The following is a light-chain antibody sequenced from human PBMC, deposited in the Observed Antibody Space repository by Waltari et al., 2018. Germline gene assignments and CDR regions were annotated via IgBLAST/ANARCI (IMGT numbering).Light chain of an antibody. CDR1: RSDVGGYNY. V-gene: IGLV2-14*03. CDR2: DVS. J-gene: IGLJ3*02. Sequence: QSALTQPASVSGPPGQAITLSCTGTRSDVGGYNYVSWYHQHPGKAPKRMLYDVSSRPSGVSNRFSGSKSGNTASLTISGLQAEDEADYYCNSYTTSNTWVFGGGTKLTVL. CDR3: NSYTTSNTWV.